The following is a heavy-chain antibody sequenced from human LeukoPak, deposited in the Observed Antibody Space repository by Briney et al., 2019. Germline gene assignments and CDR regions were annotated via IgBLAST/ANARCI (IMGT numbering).Heavy chain of an antibody. J-gene: IGHJ4*02. D-gene: IGHD5-18*01. Sequence: SVKVSCKASGYTFTSYGISWVRQAPGQGLEWMGRIIPILGITNYAQKFQGRVTITADKSTNTAYMELSNLRSEDTAVYYCARDRAPVRELWSASAFDYWGQGTLVTVSS. CDR2: IIPILGIT. CDR3: ARDRAPVRELWSASAFDY. V-gene: IGHV1-69*04. CDR1: GYTFTSYG.